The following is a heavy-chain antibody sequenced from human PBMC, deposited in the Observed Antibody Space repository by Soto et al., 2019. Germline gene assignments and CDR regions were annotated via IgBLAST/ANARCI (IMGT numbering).Heavy chain of an antibody. D-gene: IGHD6-13*01. CDR1: GFSLSTSGVG. J-gene: IGHJ5*01. V-gene: IGHV2-5*02. Sequence: QITLKESGPTLVKPTQTLTLTCTFSGFSLSTSGVGVGWIRQPPGKALEWLALIYGDDDKRYSPSLESRLTITKEPSNNQVVLSITNMDTVDTGTYFCAHRLTGIWFETWGHATLVTLSS. CDR2: IYGDDDK. CDR3: AHRLTGIWFET.